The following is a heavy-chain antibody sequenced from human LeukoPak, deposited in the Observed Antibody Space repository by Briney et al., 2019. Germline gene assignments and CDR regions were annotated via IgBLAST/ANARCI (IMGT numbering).Heavy chain of an antibody. V-gene: IGHV4-59*01. D-gene: IGHD2-2*01. J-gene: IGHJ3*02. CDR2: IYYSGST. CDR1: GGSISSYY. CDR3: AREVGRYCSSTSCYLGAFDI. Sequence: SETLSLTCTVSGGSISSYYWSWIRQPPGKGLEWIGYIYYSGSTNYNPSLKSRVTISVDTSKNQFSLKLSSVTAADTAVYYCAREVGRYCSSTSCYLGAFDIWGQGTMVTVSS.